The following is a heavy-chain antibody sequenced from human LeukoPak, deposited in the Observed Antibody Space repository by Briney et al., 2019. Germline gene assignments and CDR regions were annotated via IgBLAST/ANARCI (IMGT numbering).Heavy chain of an antibody. J-gene: IGHJ4*02. CDR2: IYYSGST. CDR3: ASLYGGKWGYFDY. V-gene: IGHV4-59*12. D-gene: IGHD4-23*01. CDR1: GGSISNYY. Sequence: PSETLSLTCTVSGGSISNYYWSWIRQPPGKGLEWIGYIYYSGSTNYNPSLKSRVTISVDTSKNQFSLKLSSVTAADTAVYYCASLYGGKWGYFDYWGQGTLVTVSS.